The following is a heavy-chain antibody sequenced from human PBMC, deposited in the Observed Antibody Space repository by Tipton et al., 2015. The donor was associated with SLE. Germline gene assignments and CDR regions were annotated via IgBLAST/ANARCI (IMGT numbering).Heavy chain of an antibody. J-gene: IGHJ4*02. CDR2: TYSGGTT. D-gene: IGHD1-26*01. Sequence: SLRLSCAASGFTFSTYAMNWVRQAPGKGLEWVSVTYSGGTTYYADSVKGRFTISRDNSKNMVYLQMNSLRAEDTAVYYCARDEREASGGFYFASWGRGALVTVSS. CDR1: GFTFSTYA. V-gene: IGHV3-53*05. CDR3: ARDEREASGGFYFAS.